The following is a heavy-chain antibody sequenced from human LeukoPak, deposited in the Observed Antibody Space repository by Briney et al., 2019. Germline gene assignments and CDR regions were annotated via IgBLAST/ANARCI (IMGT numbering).Heavy chain of an antibody. CDR1: GFTFSSYA. CDR3: ARALTHHFDY. J-gene: IGHJ4*02. Sequence: GRSLRLSCAASGFTFSSYAMHWVRQAPGKGLEWVAVISYDGSNKYYADSVKGRFTTSRDNSKNTLYLQMNSLRAEDTAVYYCARALTHHFDYWGQGTLVTVSS. V-gene: IGHV3-30*04. D-gene: IGHD3-9*01. CDR2: ISYDGSNK.